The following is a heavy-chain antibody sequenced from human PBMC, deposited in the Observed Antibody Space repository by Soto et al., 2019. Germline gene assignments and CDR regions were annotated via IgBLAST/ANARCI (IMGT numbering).Heavy chain of an antibody. D-gene: IGHD4-4*01. V-gene: IGHV4-61*01. Sequence: ETLCLTGPGSGGSVSSGSYYWTWIRQPPGKGLEWLGYIYYSGTTNYNPPLKSRITISVDTSGNQFSLKLSSVNAADTAVYSCARPYCTTTACQAHGIDVWGQGTKVTVSS. J-gene: IGHJ6*02. CDR2: IYYSGTT. CDR3: ARPYCTTTACQAHGIDV. CDR1: GGSVSSGSYY.